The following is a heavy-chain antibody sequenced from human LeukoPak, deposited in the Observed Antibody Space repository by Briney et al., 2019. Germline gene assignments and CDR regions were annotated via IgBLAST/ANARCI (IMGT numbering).Heavy chain of an antibody. Sequence: GGSLRLSCSASGFTFSSYAMHWVRQAPGKGLEYVSAIGSNGGSTYYADSVKGRFTISRDNSKNTLYLQMSSLRAEDTAVYYCVKHNAEDTAMVTWLGYFDYWGQGTLVTVSS. J-gene: IGHJ4*02. CDR3: VKHNAEDTAMVTWLGYFDY. CDR1: GFTFSSYA. CDR2: IGSNGGST. D-gene: IGHD5-18*01. V-gene: IGHV3-64D*06.